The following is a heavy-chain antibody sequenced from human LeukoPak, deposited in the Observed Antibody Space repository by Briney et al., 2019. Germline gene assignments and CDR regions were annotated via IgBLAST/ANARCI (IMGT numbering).Heavy chain of an antibody. V-gene: IGHV4-61*02. CDR1: GGSISSGSYY. J-gene: IGHJ6*03. CDR3: ARGGYYDSSYYYYYMDV. D-gene: IGHD3-22*01. Sequence: KTSETLSLTCTVSGGSISSGSYYWSWIRQPAGKGLEWIGRIYTSGSTNYNPSLKSRVTISVDTSKNQFSLKLSSVTAADTAVYYCARGGYYDSSYYYYYMDVWGKGTTVTISS. CDR2: IYTSGST.